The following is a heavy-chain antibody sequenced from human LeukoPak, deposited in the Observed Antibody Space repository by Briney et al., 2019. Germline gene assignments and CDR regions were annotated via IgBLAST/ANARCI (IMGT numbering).Heavy chain of an antibody. V-gene: IGHV1-8*03. CDR2: MNPNSGNT. J-gene: IGHJ4*02. CDR3: ARRFRRSGSYFVY. CDR1: GYTFTSYD. D-gene: IGHD1-26*01. Sequence: GASVKVSCKASGYTFTSYDINWVRQATGQGLEWMGWMNPNSGNTGYAQKFQGRVTITRNTSISTAYMELSSLRSEDTAVYHCARRFRRSGSYFVYWGQGTLVTVSS.